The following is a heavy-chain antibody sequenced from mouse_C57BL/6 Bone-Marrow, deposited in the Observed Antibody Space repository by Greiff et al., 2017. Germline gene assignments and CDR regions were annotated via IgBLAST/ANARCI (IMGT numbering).Heavy chain of an antibody. CDR2: TFYSGIT. CDR3: AREGGYYSNLYAMDY. D-gene: IGHD2-5*01. J-gene: IGHJ4*01. CDR1: GFSINSDCY. V-gene: IGHV3-3*01. Sequence: EVKLMESGPSLVRPSQTLSLTCTVTGFSINSDCYWIWIRQFPGNKLEYIGYTFYSGITYYNPSLESRTYITRDTSKNQFSLKLSSVTTEDTATYYCAREGGYYSNLYAMDYWGQGTSVTVSS.